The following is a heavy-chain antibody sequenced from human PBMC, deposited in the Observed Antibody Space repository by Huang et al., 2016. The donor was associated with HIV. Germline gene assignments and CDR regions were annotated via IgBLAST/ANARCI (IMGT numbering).Heavy chain of an antibody. CDR2: ISAYNGNT. D-gene: IGHD6-13*01. CDR3: ARDVAEMAAAGENYYYYGMDV. Sequence: QVQLVQSGGEVKKPGASVKVSCKVSGYTFTSYGISWVRQAPGQGLEWMGWISAYNGNTNYAQKLQGRVTMTPDTSTSTAYMELRSLRSDDTAVYYCARDVAEMAAAGENYYYYGMDVWGQGTTVTVSS. CDR1: GYTFTSYG. J-gene: IGHJ6*02. V-gene: IGHV1-18*04.